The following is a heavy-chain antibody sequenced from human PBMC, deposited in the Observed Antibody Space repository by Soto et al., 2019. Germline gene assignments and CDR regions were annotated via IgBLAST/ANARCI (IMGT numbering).Heavy chain of an antibody. V-gene: IGHV4-4*07. CDR1: AGSISNYF. CDR3: ARGGQDFWSGPFDY. CDR2: IDNSGST. D-gene: IGHD3-3*01. Sequence: SETLSLTCTVSAGSISNYFCTWIRQPAGKGLEWIGRIDNSGSTNYNPSLKSRVTMSSDTSRNQFSLKLNSVTAADTAVYYCARGGQDFWSGPFDYWGQGALVTVSS. J-gene: IGHJ4*02.